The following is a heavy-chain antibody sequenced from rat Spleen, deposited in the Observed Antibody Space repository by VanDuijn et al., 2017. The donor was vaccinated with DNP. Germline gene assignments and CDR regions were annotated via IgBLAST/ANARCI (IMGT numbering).Heavy chain of an antibody. J-gene: IGHJ2*01. CDR3: LGGYYH. V-gene: IGHV5-20*01. Sequence: EVQLVESGGGLVQPGRSLKLSCVVSGFSFSDYYMAWVRQAPTKGLEWVASITYDGSSTYHRDSVKGRFTISRDNAKSSLNLQMDSLRSEDTATYYCLGGYYHWGQGVMVTVS. CDR2: ITYDGSST. D-gene: IGHD1-12*03. CDR1: GFSFSDYY.